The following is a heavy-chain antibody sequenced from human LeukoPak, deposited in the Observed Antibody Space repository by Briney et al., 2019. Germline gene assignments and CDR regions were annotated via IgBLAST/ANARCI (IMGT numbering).Heavy chain of an antibody. D-gene: IGHD1-26*01. CDR3: ARDPYSGTYSDYYYYYMDV. CDR1: AFSFSNYN. J-gene: IGHJ6*03. CDR2: ITSTGSYI. V-gene: IGHV3-21*01. Sequence: GGSLRLSCAASAFSFSNYNMNWVRQAPGKGLEWVSSITSTGSYIYYADSVKGRFTISRDNAKNSLFLQLNSLRAEDTAVYYCARDPYSGTYSDYYYYYMDVWGKGTTVTVSS.